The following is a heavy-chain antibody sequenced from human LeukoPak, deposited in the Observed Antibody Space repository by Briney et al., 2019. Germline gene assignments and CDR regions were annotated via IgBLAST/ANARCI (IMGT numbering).Heavy chain of an antibody. CDR2: LYTGGST. J-gene: IGHJ4*02. D-gene: IGHD3-22*01. V-gene: IGHV3-66*01. CDR3: ARGYYNSSFDY. Sequence: GGSERLSCAASGFTVSSNYMTWVRQAPGRGLEWVSVLYTGGSTYYADSVKGRFTISRDNSKNTLYLQMNSLRGEDTAVYYCARGYYNSSFDYWGQGTLASVSS. CDR1: GFTVSSNY.